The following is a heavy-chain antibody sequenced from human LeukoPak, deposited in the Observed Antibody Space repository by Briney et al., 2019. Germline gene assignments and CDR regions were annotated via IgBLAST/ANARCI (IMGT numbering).Heavy chain of an antibody. D-gene: IGHD3-10*01. CDR1: GGTFSSYA. CDR2: IIPVFGTA. J-gene: IGHJ4*02. CDR3: ARDLGSGGVFDY. Sequence: SVKVSCKASGGTFSSYAISWVRQAPGQGLEWMGGIIPVFGTANYAQKFQGRVTITADESTSTAYMELSSLRSEDTAVYYCARDLGSGGVFDYWGQGTLVTVSS. V-gene: IGHV1-69*13.